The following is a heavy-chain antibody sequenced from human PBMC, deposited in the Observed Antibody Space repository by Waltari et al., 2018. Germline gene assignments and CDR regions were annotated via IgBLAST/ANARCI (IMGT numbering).Heavy chain of an antibody. Sequence: EVQLVGSGGGLVQPGGSLRLSCAASGFTFSSYTMNWVRQTPGKGLEWVSYISTSSSTIYYSDSVKGRFTISRDNAKNSLYLQMNSLRDEDTAVYYCAGNMGATFVWGQGTLVTVSS. CDR1: GFTFSSYT. CDR3: AGNMGATFV. V-gene: IGHV3-48*02. D-gene: IGHD1-26*01. J-gene: IGHJ4*02. CDR2: ISTSSSTI.